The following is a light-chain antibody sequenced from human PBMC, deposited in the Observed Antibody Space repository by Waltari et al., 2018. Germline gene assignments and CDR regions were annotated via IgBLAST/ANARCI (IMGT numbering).Light chain of an antibody. Sequence: EVVLTQSPATLSLSPDERATLSCRASQSVSVNLAWYQQRPGQAPRLLIYSASTRATGIPARFSGSGSGTEFTLTISSLESEDFAVYYCQQSHNWPPLTFGGGTKVEIK. J-gene: IGKJ4*01. CDR3: QQSHNWPPLT. CDR2: SAS. V-gene: IGKV3-15*01. CDR1: QSVSVN.